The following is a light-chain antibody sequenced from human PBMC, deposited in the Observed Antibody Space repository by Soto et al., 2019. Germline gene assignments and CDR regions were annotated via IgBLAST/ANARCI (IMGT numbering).Light chain of an antibody. Sequence: DIQMTQSPSSLSASVGDRVTITCRASQSISSYLNWYQQKPGKAPKLLIYTASSLQSGVPSRFSGSGSGTNFLFPICIFQPKDFETYYCKKGYRTWGTFGQGTKGDIK. CDR3: KKGYRTWGT. CDR2: TAS. J-gene: IGKJ1*01. V-gene: IGKV1-39*01. CDR1: QSISSY.